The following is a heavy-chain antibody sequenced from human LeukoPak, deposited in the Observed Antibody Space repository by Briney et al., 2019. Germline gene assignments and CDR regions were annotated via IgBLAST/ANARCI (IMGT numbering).Heavy chain of an antibody. Sequence: PGGSLRLSRAASGFTFSSYWMHWVRQAPGKGLAWVSRINSDGSSTSYADSVKGRFTISRDNAKNTLYLQMNSLRAEDTAVYYCARDIVGYYYYMDVWGKGTTVTVSS. V-gene: IGHV3-74*01. CDR1: GFTFSSYW. D-gene: IGHD1-26*01. CDR3: ARDIVGYYYYMDV. CDR2: INSDGSST. J-gene: IGHJ6*03.